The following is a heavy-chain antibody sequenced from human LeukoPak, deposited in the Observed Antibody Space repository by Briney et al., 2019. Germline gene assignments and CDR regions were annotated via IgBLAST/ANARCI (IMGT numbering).Heavy chain of an antibody. Sequence: GASVKVSCKVSGYTLTELSMHWVRQAPGKGLEWMGGFDPEDGETIYAQKFQGRVTMTEDTSTDTAYMELSSLRSEDTAVYYCATWTEGQQLVGGFDYWGQGTPVTVSS. J-gene: IGHJ4*02. V-gene: IGHV1-24*01. D-gene: IGHD6-13*01. CDR2: FDPEDGET. CDR3: ATWTEGQQLVGGFDY. CDR1: GYTLTELS.